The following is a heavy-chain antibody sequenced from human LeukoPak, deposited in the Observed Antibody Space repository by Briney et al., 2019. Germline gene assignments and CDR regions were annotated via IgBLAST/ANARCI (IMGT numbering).Heavy chain of an antibody. CDR2: MNPNSGNT. D-gene: IGHD2-2*01. CDR1: GYTLTSYD. J-gene: IGHJ6*03. V-gene: IGHV1-8*03. CDR3: ARASSTSYYYYYMDV. Sequence: ASVKVSCKASGYTLTSYDINWVRQATGQGLEWMGWMNPNSGNTGYAQKFQGRVTITRNTSISTAYMELSSLRSEDTAVYYCARASSTSYYYYYMDVWGKGTTVTVSS.